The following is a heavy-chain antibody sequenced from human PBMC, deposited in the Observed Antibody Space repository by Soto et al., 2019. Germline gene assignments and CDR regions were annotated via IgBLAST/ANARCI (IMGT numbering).Heavy chain of an antibody. D-gene: IGHD2-15*01. V-gene: IGHV3-72*01. CDR2: TRNKANSYTT. Sequence: EVQLVESGGGLVQPGGSLRLSCAASGFTFSDRYMDWVRQAPGKGLEWVGRTRNKANSYTTEYAASVKGRFTISRDDSKNSLYLQMNSLKTEDTAVYYCARKKDEYCSGGSCRDDIWGQGTMVTVSS. J-gene: IGHJ3*02. CDR3: ARKKDEYCSGGSCRDDI. CDR1: GFTFSDRY.